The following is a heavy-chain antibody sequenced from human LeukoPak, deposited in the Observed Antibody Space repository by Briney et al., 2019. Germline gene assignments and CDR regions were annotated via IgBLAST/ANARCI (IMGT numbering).Heavy chain of an antibody. CDR1: GFTFSSYA. V-gene: IGHV3-23*01. D-gene: IGHD4-17*01. Sequence: GGSLRLSCAASGFTFSSYAMSWVRQAPGKGLEWVSAISGSGGSTYYADSVKGRFTISRDNSKNTLYLQMNSLRSEDTAVYYCAKFYYGDRKNADYWGQGTLVTVPS. CDR3: AKFYYGDRKNADY. J-gene: IGHJ4*02. CDR2: ISGSGGST.